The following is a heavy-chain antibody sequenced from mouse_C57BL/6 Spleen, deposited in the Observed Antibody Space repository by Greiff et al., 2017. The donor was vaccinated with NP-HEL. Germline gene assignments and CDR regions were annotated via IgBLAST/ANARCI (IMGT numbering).Heavy chain of an antibody. J-gene: IGHJ4*01. D-gene: IGHD1-1*01. CDR2: IHPNSGST. CDR3: ARGGDITTVVATGAMDY. CDR1: GYTFTSYW. V-gene: IGHV1-64*01. Sequence: QVQLKQPGAELVKPGASVKLSCKASGYTFTSYWMHWVKQRPGQGLEWIGMIHPNSGSTNYNEKFKSKATLTVDKSSSTAYMQLSSLTSEDSAVYYCARGGDITTVVATGAMDYWGQGTSVTVSS.